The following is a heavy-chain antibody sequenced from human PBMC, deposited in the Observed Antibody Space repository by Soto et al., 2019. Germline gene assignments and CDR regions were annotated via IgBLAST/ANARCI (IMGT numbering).Heavy chain of an antibody. Sequence: QVQLVEPGGGVVQPGRSLRLSCAASGFTFSSYGMHWVRQAPGKGLEWVAVIWYDGSNKYYADSVKGRFTISRDNSKNTLYLQMNSLRAEDTAVYYCARALDSTIGMDVWGQGTTVTVSS. J-gene: IGHJ6*02. D-gene: IGHD2-2*01. CDR3: ARALDSTIGMDV. CDR2: IWYDGSNK. CDR1: GFTFSSYG. V-gene: IGHV3-33*01.